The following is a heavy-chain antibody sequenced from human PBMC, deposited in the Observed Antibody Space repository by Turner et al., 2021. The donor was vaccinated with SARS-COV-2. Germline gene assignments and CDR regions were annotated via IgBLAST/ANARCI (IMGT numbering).Heavy chain of an antibody. V-gene: IGHV3-7*01. J-gene: IGHJ4*02. CDR2: IKQDGSEK. D-gene: IGHD6-13*01. Sequence: EVQLAESGGGLVQPGGSLRRSCAASGFTFSSYWMSWVRQAPGKGLEWVANIKQDGSEKYYVDSVKGRFTISRDNAKNSLYLQMNSLRAEDTAVYYCARGRSSGWSDFYYWGQGTLVTVSS. CDR3: ARGRSSGWSDFYY. CDR1: GFTFSSYW.